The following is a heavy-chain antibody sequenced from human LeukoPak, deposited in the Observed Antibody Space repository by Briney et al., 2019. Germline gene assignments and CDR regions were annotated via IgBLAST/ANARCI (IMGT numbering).Heavy chain of an antibody. J-gene: IGHJ4*02. CDR3: GVVY. CDR2: IKEDGSEK. V-gene: IGHV3-7*01. Sequence: PGGSLRLSCAASGFTFSSYAMSWVRQAPGKGLEWVANIKEDGSEKYYVDSVKGRFTISRDNAKNSLYLQMNSLRAEDTAVYYCGVVYWGQGTLVTVSS. CDR1: GFTFSSYA.